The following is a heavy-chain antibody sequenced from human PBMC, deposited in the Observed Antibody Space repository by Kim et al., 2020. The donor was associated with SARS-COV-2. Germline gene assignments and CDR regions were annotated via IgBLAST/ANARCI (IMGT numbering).Heavy chain of an antibody. CDR3: ARDWGRRASGWYYFDY. CDR1: GFTFSSYS. Sequence: GGSLRLSCAASGFTFSSYSMNWVRQAPGKGLEWVSYISSSSSTIYYADSVKGRFTISRDNAKNSLYLQMNSLRAEDTAVYYCARDWGRRASGWYYFDYWGQGTLVTVSS. D-gene: IGHD6-19*01. CDR2: ISSSSSTI. V-gene: IGHV3-48*04. J-gene: IGHJ4*02.